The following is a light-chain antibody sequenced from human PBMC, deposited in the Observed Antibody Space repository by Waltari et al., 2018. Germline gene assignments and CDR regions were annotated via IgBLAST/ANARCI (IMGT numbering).Light chain of an antibody. CDR1: QGFRSSE. J-gene: IGKJ1*01. Sequence: EIVLTQSPGTLSLSPGERATPSCRASQGFRSSELAWYQQKPGQAPRLLIFGASNRATGIPDRFSGSGSGTDFTLTISRLEPEDFAVYYCLQYGSSPWTFGQGTKVEIK. CDR3: LQYGSSPWT. CDR2: GAS. V-gene: IGKV3-20*01.